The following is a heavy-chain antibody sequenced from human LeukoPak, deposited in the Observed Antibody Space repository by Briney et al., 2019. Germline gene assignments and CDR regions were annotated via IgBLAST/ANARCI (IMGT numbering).Heavy chain of an antibody. CDR1: GASITTYY. D-gene: IGHD3-10*01. CDR2: ISYSGST. CDR3: AKEYYGYMEV. Sequence: SETLSLTCTVSGASITTYYWSWIRQPPGKGLEWIGYISYSGSTNYNPSLKSRVTISADTSKNQLSPKLSSVTAADTAVYFCAKEYYGYMEVWGKGTTVTISS. J-gene: IGHJ6*03. V-gene: IGHV4-59*01.